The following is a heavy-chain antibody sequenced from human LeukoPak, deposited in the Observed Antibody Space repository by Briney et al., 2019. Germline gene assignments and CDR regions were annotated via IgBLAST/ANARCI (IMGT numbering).Heavy chain of an antibody. J-gene: IGHJ4*02. CDR2: IYYSGST. V-gene: IGHV4-39*01. CDR1: GGSISSSSYY. CDR3: ARFFGVFIRSGQPADG. D-gene: IGHD3-3*01. Sequence: SETLSLTCTVSGGSISSSSYYWGWIRQPPGKGLEWIGSIYYSGSTYYNPSLKSRVTISVDTSKNQFSLKLSSVTAAYTAVYYCARFFGVFIRSGQPADGGGQGTLVTVSS.